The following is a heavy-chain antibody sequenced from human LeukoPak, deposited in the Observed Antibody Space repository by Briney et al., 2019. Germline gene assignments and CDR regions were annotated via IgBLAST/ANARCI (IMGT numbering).Heavy chain of an antibody. CDR2: INGDGRSI. CDR3: TRDFYYGSGSLDQ. V-gene: IGHV3-74*01. D-gene: IGHD3-10*01. J-gene: IGHJ4*02. Sequence: PGGSLRLSCAASGFTFSSYWMHWVRQGPAKGLVWVSRINGDGRSISYADSVKGRFTISRDNAKNTLYLQMNSLRAEDTAVYYCTRDFYYGSGSLDQWGQGTLVTVSS. CDR1: GFTFSSYW.